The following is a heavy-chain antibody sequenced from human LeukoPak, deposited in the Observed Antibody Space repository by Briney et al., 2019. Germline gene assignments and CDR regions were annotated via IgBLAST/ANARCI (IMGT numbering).Heavy chain of an antibody. D-gene: IGHD5-12*01. V-gene: IGHV4-59*01. J-gene: IGHJ4*02. CDR1: GVSMRSYY. Sequence: SETLSLTCTVSGVSMRSYYWSWIRQPPGKGLEWIGYVFSSGSTDYNPSLKSRVTTSVVTSRNQFSLNLRSVTAADTAVYYCTRGGWLRFDYWGQGILVTVSS. CDR3: TRGGWLRFDY. CDR2: VFSSGST.